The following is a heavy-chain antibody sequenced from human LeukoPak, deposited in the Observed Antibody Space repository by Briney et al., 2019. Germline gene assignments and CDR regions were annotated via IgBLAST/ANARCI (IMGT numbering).Heavy chain of an antibody. CDR1: GYTFTSYD. CDR2: MNPNSGNT. V-gene: IGHV1-8*01. D-gene: IGHD5-18*01. Sequence: VASVKVSCKASGYTFTSYDINWVRQATGQGLEWMGWMNPNSGNTGYAQKFQGRVTMTRNTSISTAYMELSSLRSEDTAVYYCARGVRYSYGQMYYFDYWGQGTLVTVSS. J-gene: IGHJ4*02. CDR3: ARGVRYSYGQMYYFDY.